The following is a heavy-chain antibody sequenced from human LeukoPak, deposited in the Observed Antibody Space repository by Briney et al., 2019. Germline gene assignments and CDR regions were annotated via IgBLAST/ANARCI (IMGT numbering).Heavy chain of an antibody. Sequence: TSVKVSCKASGYTFTSYAMHWVRQAPGQRLEWMGWINAGNGNTKYSQKFQGRVTITRDTSASTAYMELSSLRSEDTAVYYCARTESGPNWFDPWGQGTLVTVSS. CDR2: INAGNGNT. CDR3: ARTESGPNWFDP. V-gene: IGHV1-3*01. D-gene: IGHD2-15*01. J-gene: IGHJ5*02. CDR1: GYTFTSYA.